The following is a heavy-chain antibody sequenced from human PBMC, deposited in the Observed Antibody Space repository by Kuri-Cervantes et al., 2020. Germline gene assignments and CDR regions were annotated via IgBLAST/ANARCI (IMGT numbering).Heavy chain of an antibody. J-gene: IGHJ3*02. Sequence: SETLSLTCTVSGGSISSSSYYWGWIRQPPGKGLEWIGEINHSGSTNYNPSLKSRVTISEDTSKNQFSLKLSSVTAADTAVYYCARDGCSSTSCYYFSAFDIWGQGTMVTVSS. V-gene: IGHV4-39*07. CDR2: INHSGST. D-gene: IGHD2-2*01. CDR3: ARDGCSSTSCYYFSAFDI. CDR1: GGSISSSSYY.